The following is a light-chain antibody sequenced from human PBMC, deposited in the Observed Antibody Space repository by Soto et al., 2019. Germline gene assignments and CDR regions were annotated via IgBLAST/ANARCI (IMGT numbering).Light chain of an antibody. CDR3: GTWDSNLDNGVV. CDR1: SSTIGNNY. V-gene: IGLV1-51*01. Sequence: QSVLTQPPSVSAAPGQRVTIFCSGSSSTIGNNYVSWYQQLPGTAPILLIYDNYYRPSGIPDRFSGSKSGTSATLVITGVQTGDDADYFCGTWDSNLDNGVVFGGGTKVTVL. J-gene: IGLJ2*01. CDR2: DNY.